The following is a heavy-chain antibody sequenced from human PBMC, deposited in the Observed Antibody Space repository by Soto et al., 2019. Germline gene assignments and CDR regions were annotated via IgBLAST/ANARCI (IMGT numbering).Heavy chain of an antibody. CDR1: GGSISYNSYY. D-gene: IGHD2-2*01. J-gene: IGHJ5*02. CDR3: ARLVVVAPVANA. Sequence: SETLSLTCSVSGGSISYNSYYWGWIRQPPGKGLEWVGGIFYTGTTYYSPSLKDRVTISVDASKNSFSLNLTSVTAADTAVYFCARLVVVAPVANAWGQGTLVTVSS. CDR2: IFYTGTT. V-gene: IGHV4-39*02.